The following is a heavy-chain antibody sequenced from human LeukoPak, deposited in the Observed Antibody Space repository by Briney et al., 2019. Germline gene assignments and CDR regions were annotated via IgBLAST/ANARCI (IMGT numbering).Heavy chain of an antibody. CDR2: INWNGGST. D-gene: IGHD3-9*01. Sequence: GGSLRLSCAASGFTFDDYGMSWVRQAPGKGLEWVSGINWNGGSTGYADSVKGRFTISRDNAKNSLYLQMNSLRAEDTALYYCARGDILTGYYKECYFDYWGQGTLVTVSS. CDR1: GFTFDDYG. V-gene: IGHV3-20*04. CDR3: ARGDILTGYYKECYFDY. J-gene: IGHJ4*02.